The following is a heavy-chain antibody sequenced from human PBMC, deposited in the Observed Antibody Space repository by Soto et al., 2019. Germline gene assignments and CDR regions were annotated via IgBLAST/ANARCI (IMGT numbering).Heavy chain of an antibody. CDR3: AKDTLYPVVSYFYYGLDV. V-gene: IGHV3-30*18. J-gene: IGHJ6*02. Sequence: GGSLRLSCAGSGFVFADYGVHWVRQAPGKGLEWVAVISFDGTNKFYADSVKGRFTISRDNSNNTLYLQMSSLRTEDTAVYYCAKDTLYPVVSYFYYGLDVWGQGTTVTVSS. CDR2: ISFDGTNK. D-gene: IGHD2-8*01. CDR1: GFVFADYG.